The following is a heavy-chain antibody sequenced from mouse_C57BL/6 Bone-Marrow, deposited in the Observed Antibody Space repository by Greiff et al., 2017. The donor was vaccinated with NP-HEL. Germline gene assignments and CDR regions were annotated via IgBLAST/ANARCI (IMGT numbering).Heavy chain of an antibody. D-gene: IGHD1-1*01. CDR3: ARDYGSSPYYAMDY. Sequence: EVQLQQSGPELVKPGASVKISCKASGYTFTDYYMNWVKQSHGKSLEWIGDINPNNGGTSYNQKFKGKATLTVDKSSSTAYMELRSLTSEDSAVYDCARDYGSSPYYAMDYWGQGTSVTVSS. CDR2: INPNNGGT. V-gene: IGHV1-26*01. J-gene: IGHJ4*01. CDR1: GYTFTDYY.